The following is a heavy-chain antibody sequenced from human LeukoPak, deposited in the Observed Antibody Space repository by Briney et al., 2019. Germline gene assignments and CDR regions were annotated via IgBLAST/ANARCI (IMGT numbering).Heavy chain of an antibody. CDR1: GFTFSDYY. J-gene: IGHJ3*02. CDR2: ISSSGSTI. V-gene: IGHV3-11*01. CDR3: ARDQAVVITTGEAHDAFDI. Sequence: GGSPRLSCAASGFTFSDYYMSWIRQAPGKGLEWVSYISSSGSTIYYADSVKGRFTISRDNAKNSLYLQMNSLRAEDTAVYYCARDQAVVITTGEAHDAFDIWGQGTMVTVSS. D-gene: IGHD3-22*01.